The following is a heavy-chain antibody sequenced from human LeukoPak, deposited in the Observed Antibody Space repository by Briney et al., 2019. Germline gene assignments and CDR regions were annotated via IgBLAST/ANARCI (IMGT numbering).Heavy chain of an antibody. CDR2: ISSSGSTI. D-gene: IGHD6-6*01. V-gene: IGHV3-48*03. J-gene: IGHJ4*02. CDR3: AREEYSSSQEDY. Sequence: GGSLRLSCAASGFTFSSYEMNWVRQAPGKGLERVSYISSSGSTIYYADSVKGRFTISRDNAKNSLYLQMNSLRAEDTAVYYCAREEYSSSQEDYWGQGTLVTVSS. CDR1: GFTFSSYE.